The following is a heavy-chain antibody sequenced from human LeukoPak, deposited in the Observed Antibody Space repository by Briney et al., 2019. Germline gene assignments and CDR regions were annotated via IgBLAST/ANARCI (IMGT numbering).Heavy chain of an antibody. Sequence: SQTLSLTCTVSGGSISSGGYYWGWIRQHPGNGLEWIGSIYYSGSPYYSLSLKSRVSILVDTSKNQFSLRLSSGTAADTAVHYCARDLGGFDPWGQGALVTVSS. J-gene: IGHJ5*02. CDR1: GGSISSGGYY. V-gene: IGHV4-31*03. CDR3: ARDLGGFDP. CDR2: IYYSGSP.